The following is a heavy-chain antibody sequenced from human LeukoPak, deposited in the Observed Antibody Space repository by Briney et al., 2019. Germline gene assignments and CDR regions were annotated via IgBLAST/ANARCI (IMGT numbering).Heavy chain of an antibody. J-gene: IGHJ5*02. Sequence: GESLKISCKASGYSFTSYWIGWVRQMPGKGLEWMGIIYPGDSDTRYSPSFQGQVTISADKSISTAYLQWSSLKASDTAMYYCARRVVVVPAATDWFDPWGQGTLVTVSS. V-gene: IGHV5-51*01. CDR2: IYPGDSDT. CDR3: ARRVVVVPAATDWFDP. CDR1: GYSFTSYW. D-gene: IGHD2-2*01.